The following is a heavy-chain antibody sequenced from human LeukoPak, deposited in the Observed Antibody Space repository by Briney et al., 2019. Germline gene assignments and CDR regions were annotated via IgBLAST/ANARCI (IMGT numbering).Heavy chain of an antibody. CDR1: GFTFSDYY. CDR2: ISSSGSTI. D-gene: IGHD5-12*01. J-gene: IGHJ5*02. CDR3: ARGARGYSGYDSPGYNWFDP. V-gene: IGHV3-11*01. Sequence: GGSLRLSCAASGFTFSDYYMSWIRQAPGKGLEWVSYISSSGSTIYYADSVKGRFTISRDNAKNSLYLQMNSLRAEDTAVYYCARGARGYSGYDSPGYNWFDPWGQGTLVTVSS.